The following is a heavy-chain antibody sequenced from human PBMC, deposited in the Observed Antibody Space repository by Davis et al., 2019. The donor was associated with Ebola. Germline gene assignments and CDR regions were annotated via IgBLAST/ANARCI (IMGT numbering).Heavy chain of an antibody. V-gene: IGHV3-48*03. CDR3: VRNGLTSSWSVFDY. J-gene: IGHJ4*02. Sequence: GESLKISCAASGFSFSSYEMHWVRQAPGKGLEWVSYISGTGSTIYYADSVRGRFTISRDNAKNSLYLQMNSLRAEDTAVYYCVRNGLTSSWSVFDYWGQGTLVTVSS. CDR2: ISGTGSTI. CDR1: GFSFSSYE. D-gene: IGHD6-13*01.